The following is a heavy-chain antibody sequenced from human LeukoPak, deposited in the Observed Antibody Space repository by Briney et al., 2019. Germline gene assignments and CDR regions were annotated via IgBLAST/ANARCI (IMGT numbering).Heavy chain of an antibody. CDR2: ISSSGSTI. V-gene: IGHV3-48*03. D-gene: IGHD2-8*02. J-gene: IGHJ4*02. CDR1: GFTFSSYE. Sequence: GGSLRLSCATSGFTFSSYEMNWVRQAPGKGLEWVSYISSSGSTIYYADSVKGRFTISRDNAKNSLYLQMNSLRAEDTAVYYCARERTAIMSGTAIGGNWGQGTLVTVSS. CDR3: ARERTAIMSGTAIGGN.